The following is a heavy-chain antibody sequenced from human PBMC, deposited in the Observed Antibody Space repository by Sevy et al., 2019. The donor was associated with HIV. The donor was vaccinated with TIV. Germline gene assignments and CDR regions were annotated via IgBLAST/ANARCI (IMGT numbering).Heavy chain of an antibody. D-gene: IGHD3-10*01. CDR1: GFTFSTYS. CDR2: ISSSSNYI. V-gene: IGHV3-21*01. J-gene: IGHJ6*02. CDR3: ARDGARITMVQGVMAYYHGMDV. Sequence: GGSLRLSCAASGFTFSTYSMNWVRQAPGKGLEWVSSISSSSNYIYYADPLKGRFTISRDNAKNSLYLQMNSLRADDTAVYYCARDGARITMVQGVMAYYHGMDVWGQGTTVTVSS.